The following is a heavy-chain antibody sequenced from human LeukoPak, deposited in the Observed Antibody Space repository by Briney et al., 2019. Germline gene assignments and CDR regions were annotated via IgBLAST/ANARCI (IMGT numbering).Heavy chain of an antibody. Sequence: GGSLRLSCAASGFTFSSYWMSWVRQAPGKGLEWVANIKQDGSEKYYVDSVKGRFTISRDNAKNSLYLQMNSLRAEDTAVYYCAREVHTIFGVVPFDYWGQGTLVTVSS. CDR2: IKQDGSEK. J-gene: IGHJ4*02. V-gene: IGHV3-7*01. D-gene: IGHD3-3*01. CDR1: GFTFSSYW. CDR3: AREVHTIFGVVPFDY.